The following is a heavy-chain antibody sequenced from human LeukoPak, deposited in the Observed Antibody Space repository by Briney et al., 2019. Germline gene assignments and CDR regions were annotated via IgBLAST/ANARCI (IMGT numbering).Heavy chain of an antibody. J-gene: IGHJ4*02. V-gene: IGHV3-74*01. D-gene: IGHD3-9*01. CDR1: GFTFSSYW. CDR2: INSDGSST. CDR3: ARDLIKTAGYYNPQDGY. Sequence: TGGSLRLSCAASGFTFSSYWMHWVRQAPGKGLVWASRINSDGSSTSYADSVKGRFTISRDNAKNTLYLQMNSLRAEDTAVYYCARDLIKTAGYYNPQDGYWGQGTLVTVSS.